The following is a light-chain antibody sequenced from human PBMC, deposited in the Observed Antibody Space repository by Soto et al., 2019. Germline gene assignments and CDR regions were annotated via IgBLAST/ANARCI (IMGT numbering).Light chain of an antibody. CDR2: EDH. Sequence: QSVLTQSPSVSAAPGQKVTISCSGGSSNIGKNYVSWYQHLPGTAPKLLIYEDHKRPSGIPDRFSGSKSATSATLGITGLQTGDEADYYFGTWDSSLNAGVFGGGTKLTVL. V-gene: IGLV1-51*02. J-gene: IGLJ2*01. CDR3: GTWDSSLNAGV. CDR1: SSNIGKNY.